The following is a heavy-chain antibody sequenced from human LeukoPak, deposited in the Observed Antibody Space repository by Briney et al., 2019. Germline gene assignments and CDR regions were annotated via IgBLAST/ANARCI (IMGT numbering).Heavy chain of an antibody. CDR2: IDPSDSDT. Sequence: GESLKISCKASGSSFTSYWISWLRQMPGEGLEWMGRIDPSDSDTNYSPSFQGHVTMSVDKSISTAYLQWSSLKASDTAMYFCARHVNWRSGQSWFDPWGQGTLVTVSS. CDR3: ARHVNWRSGQSWFDP. J-gene: IGHJ5*02. D-gene: IGHD3-10*01. CDR1: GSSFTSYW. V-gene: IGHV5-10-1*01.